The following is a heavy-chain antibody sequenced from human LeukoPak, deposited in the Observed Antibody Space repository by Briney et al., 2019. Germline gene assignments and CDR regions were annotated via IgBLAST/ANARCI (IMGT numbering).Heavy chain of an antibody. J-gene: IGHJ4*02. CDR3: AKSYSSGWYGPDY. CDR1: GFTFSSYG. CDR2: IWYDGSNK. V-gene: IGHV3-33*06. Sequence: GGSLTLSCAASGFTFSSYGMHWVRQAPGKGLEWVAVIWYDGSNKYYADSVKGRFTISRDNSKNTLYLQMNSLRAEDTAVYYCAKSYSSGWYGPDYWGQGTLVTVSS. D-gene: IGHD6-19*01.